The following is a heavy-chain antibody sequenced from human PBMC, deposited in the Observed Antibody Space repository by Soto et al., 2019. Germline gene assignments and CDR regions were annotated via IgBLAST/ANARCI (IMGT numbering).Heavy chain of an antibody. J-gene: IGHJ6*02. V-gene: IGHV3-64*01. Sequence: GGSLRLSCAAAGFTFSSYGMHWVRQAPGKGLEYVSAISSNGGSTYYANSVKGRFTISRDNSKNTLYLQMGSLRAEDMAVYYCARNLYSSYGMDVWGQGTTVTVSS. D-gene: IGHD6-19*01. CDR3: ARNLYSSYGMDV. CDR1: GFTFSSYG. CDR2: ISSNGGST.